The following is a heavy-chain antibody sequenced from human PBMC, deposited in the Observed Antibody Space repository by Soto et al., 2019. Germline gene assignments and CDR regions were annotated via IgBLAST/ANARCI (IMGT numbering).Heavy chain of an antibody. D-gene: IGHD3-3*01. CDR3: ARAFTIFGVVPSNYYYGMDV. Sequence: GGSLRLSCAASGFTFSSYEMNWFRQAPGKGLEWVSYISSSGSTIYYADSVKGRFTISRDNAKNSLYLQMNSLRAEDTAVYYCARAFTIFGVVPSNYYYGMDVWGQGTTVTVSS. V-gene: IGHV3-48*03. CDR2: ISSSGSTI. CDR1: GFTFSSYE. J-gene: IGHJ6*02.